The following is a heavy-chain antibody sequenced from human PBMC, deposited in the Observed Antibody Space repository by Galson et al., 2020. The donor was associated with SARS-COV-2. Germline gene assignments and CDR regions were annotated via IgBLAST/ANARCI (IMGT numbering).Heavy chain of an antibody. CDR1: GGSFSGYY. J-gene: IGHJ4*02. V-gene: IGHV4-34*01. CDR2: INSSGST. CDR3: AREENFFLVGTAPRMCDFDY. Sequence: SETLSLTCAVYGGSFSGYYWSWIRQPPGKGLEWIGEINSSGSTNYNPSLKSRVTISVDTSKNHFSLKLSSVTAADTAVYYCAREENFFLVGTAPRMCDFDYWGRGTLATVSS. D-gene: IGHD2-21*02.